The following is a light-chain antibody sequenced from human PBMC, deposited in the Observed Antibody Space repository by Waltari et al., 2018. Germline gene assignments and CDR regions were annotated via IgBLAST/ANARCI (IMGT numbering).Light chain of an antibody. CDR2: DVS. Sequence: QSALTRPASVSGSPGQSITISCTGTSSDVGAYNYVSWYQQHPGKAPKLMIYDVSNRPSGVSNRFSGAKSGNTASLTISGLQAEDEADYYCSSYISSSTLELFGGGTSLTVL. CDR3: SSYISSSTLEL. V-gene: IGLV2-14*03. J-gene: IGLJ2*01. CDR1: SSDVGAYNY.